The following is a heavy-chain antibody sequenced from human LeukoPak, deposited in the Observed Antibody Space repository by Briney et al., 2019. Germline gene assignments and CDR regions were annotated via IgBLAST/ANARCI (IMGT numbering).Heavy chain of an antibody. V-gene: IGHV3-30*18. J-gene: IGHJ3*01. CDR2: ISYDGNAI. CDR3: AKDLSVVGAHDSFDV. D-gene: IGHD2-15*01. Sequence: TGGSLRLSCAASGFSFSSYGMHWVRQAPGKGLEWLTVISYDGNAIYYADSVKGRFTISRDNSKNTLYLQMNSLRIEDTAVYYCAKDLSVVGAHDSFDVWGQGTMSPSLQ. CDR1: GFSFSSYG.